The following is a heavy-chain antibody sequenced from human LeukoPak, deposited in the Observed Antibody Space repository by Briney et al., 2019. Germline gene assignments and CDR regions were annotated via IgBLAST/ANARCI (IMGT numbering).Heavy chain of an antibody. D-gene: IGHD4-23*01. CDR3: ARDSATVVTDDAFDI. CDR1: GGSISSGDYY. V-gene: IGHV4-30-4*08. Sequence: SQTLSLTCTVSGGSISSGDYYWSWIRQPPGKGLEWIGYIYYSGSTYYNPSLKSRVTISVDTSKNQFSLKLSSVTAADTAVYYCARDSATVVTDDAFDIRGQGTMVTVSS. CDR2: IYYSGST. J-gene: IGHJ3*02.